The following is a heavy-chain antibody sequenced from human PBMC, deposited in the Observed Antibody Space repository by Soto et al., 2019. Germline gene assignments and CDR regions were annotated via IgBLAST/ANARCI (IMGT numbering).Heavy chain of an antibody. CDR3: ASDSGWGGYHY. J-gene: IGHJ4*02. V-gene: IGHV1-3*01. D-gene: IGHD3-16*02. CDR1: GYTFTSYA. CDR2: INAGNGNT. Sequence: QVQLVQSGAEVKKPGASVKVSCKASGYTFTSYAMHWVRQAPGQRLEWMGWINAGNGNTKYSQKFQGRVTITRDTSASTAYMELSILRSEDTAVYYCASDSGWGGYHYWGQGTLVTVSS.